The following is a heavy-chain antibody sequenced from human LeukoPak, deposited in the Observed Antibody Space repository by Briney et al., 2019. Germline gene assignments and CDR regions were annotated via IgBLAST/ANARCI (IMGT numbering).Heavy chain of an antibody. CDR1: GFTFSGYA. Sequence: QAGGSLRLSCAASGFTFSGYAMSWVRQAPGKGLEWVSTISDSGGSTYYADSVKGRFTISRDNSKNTLYLQMNSLRAEDTAVYYCAKAAVAGTYYYGMDVWGQGTTVTVSS. CDR2: ISDSGGST. D-gene: IGHD6-19*01. CDR3: AKAAVAGTYYYGMDV. J-gene: IGHJ6*02. V-gene: IGHV3-23*01.